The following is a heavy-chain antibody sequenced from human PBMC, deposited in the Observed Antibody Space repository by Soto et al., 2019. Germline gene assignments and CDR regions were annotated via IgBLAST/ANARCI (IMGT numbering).Heavy chain of an antibody. CDR1: GYSNSSGYY. Sequence: SETLSLTCTVSGYSNSSGYYCGWIRQPPGTGLEWIGSIYHSGSTYYNPSLKSRCTISVDTSKNQISLKLSSVNAADTAVYYCASDTSVRGQGTTVTVSS. J-gene: IGHJ6*02. CDR2: IYHSGST. V-gene: IGHV4-38-2*02. CDR3: ASDTSV.